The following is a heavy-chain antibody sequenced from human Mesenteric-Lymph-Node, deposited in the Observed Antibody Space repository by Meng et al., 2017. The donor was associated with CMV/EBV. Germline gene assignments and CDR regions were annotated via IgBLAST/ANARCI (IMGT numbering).Heavy chain of an antibody. D-gene: IGHD3-9*01. CDR1: GFTFSSYG. J-gene: IGHJ6*02. V-gene: IGHV3-30*03. CDR2: ISYDGNIK. CDR3: ARQYTDSRGYFYYALDV. Sequence: GGSLRLSCAASGFTFSSYGMHWVRQAPGKGLEWVAIISYDGNIKYYADSVRGRFTLSRDNSKNMLYLQMNSLRAEDTAVYFCARQYTDSRGYFYYALDVWGQGTTVTVSS.